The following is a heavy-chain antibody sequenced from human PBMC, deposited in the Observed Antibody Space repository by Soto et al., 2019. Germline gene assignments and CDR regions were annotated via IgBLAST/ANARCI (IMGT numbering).Heavy chain of an antibody. J-gene: IGHJ5*02. Sequence: PSETLSLTCAVSGYSISSGYYWGWIRQPPGKGLEWIGSIYHSGSTYYNPSLKSRVTISVDTSKNQFSLKLSSVTAADTAVYYCARGGYLGYNWFGPWGQGTLVTVSS. D-gene: IGHD3-16*01. CDR3: ARGGYLGYNWFGP. CDR1: GYSISSGYY. CDR2: IYHSGST. V-gene: IGHV4-38-2*01.